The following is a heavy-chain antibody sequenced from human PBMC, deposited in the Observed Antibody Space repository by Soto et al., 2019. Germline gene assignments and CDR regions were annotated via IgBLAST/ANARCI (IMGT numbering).Heavy chain of an antibody. CDR1: GFSLSTSGLG. CDR3: PHVIRGVIWN. V-gene: IGHV2-5*02. CDR2: IYWDDDD. J-gene: IGHJ4*02. Sequence: QITLKESGPTLVKPTQTLTLTCNFSGFSLSTSGLGVSWIRQPPGKALEWLALIYWDDDDRYSPSLNGRLSCRNAISTPQVVLTLTNLDRADTAPSFCPHVIRGVIWNWGPGTVVSVSS. D-gene: IGHD3-10*01.